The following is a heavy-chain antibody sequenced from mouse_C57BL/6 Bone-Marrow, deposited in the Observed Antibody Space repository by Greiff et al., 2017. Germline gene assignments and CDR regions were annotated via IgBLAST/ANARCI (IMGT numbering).Heavy chain of an antibody. CDR3: RGLLWSLMDY. CDR1: GFNIKDDY. J-gene: IGHJ4*01. CDR2: IDPENGDT. V-gene: IGHV14-4*01. Sequence: DVKLQESGAELVRPGASVKLSCTASGFNIKDDYMHWVKQRPEQGLEWIGWIDPENGDTEYASKFQGKATITADTSSNTAYLQLSSLKSEDTAVYYCRGLLWSLMDYWGQGTSVTVSS. D-gene: IGHD2-1*01.